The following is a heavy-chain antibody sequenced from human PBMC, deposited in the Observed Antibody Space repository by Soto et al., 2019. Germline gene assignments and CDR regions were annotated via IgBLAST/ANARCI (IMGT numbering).Heavy chain of an antibody. CDR3: ARRWGDYFDY. Sequence: SETLSLTCTVSGGSISSYYWSWIRQPPGKGLEWIGYIYYSGSTNYNPSLKSRVTISVDTSKNQFSLKLSLKLSSVTAADAAVYYCARRWGDYFDYWGQGTLVTVSS. V-gene: IGHV4-59*08. D-gene: IGHD3-16*01. CDR2: IYYSGST. J-gene: IGHJ4*02. CDR1: GGSISSYY.